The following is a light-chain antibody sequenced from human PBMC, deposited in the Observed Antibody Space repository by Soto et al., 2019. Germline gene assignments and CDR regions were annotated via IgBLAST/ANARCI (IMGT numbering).Light chain of an antibody. CDR3: QQFGDSLT. V-gene: IGKV3-20*01. J-gene: IGKJ4*01. CDR2: GAS. Sequence: ETVLTQSPGTLSLSPGERATLSCRASQSVSSSYLAWYQQKPGQAPRLLIYGASSGATGIPDRFSGSGSGTDFPLSVSRLDPEDFAVYYCQQFGDSLTFGGGTKVEI. CDR1: QSVSSSY.